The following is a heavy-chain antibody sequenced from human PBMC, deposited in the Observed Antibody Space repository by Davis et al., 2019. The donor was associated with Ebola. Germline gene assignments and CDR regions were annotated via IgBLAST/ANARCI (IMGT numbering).Heavy chain of an antibody. Sequence: ASVQVSCKASGYTFTSYAMHWVRQAPGQRLEWMGWINARNGNTKYSQKFQGRVTITRDTSASTAYMELSSLRSEDTAVYYCARDRGSSSWPYYYYYYGMDVWGQGTTVTVSS. J-gene: IGHJ6*02. V-gene: IGHV1-3*01. CDR2: INARNGNT. CDR1: GYTFTSYA. D-gene: IGHD6-13*01. CDR3: ARDRGSSSWPYYYYYYGMDV.